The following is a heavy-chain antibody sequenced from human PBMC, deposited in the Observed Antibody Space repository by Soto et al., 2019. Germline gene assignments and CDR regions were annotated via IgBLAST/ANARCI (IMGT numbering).Heavy chain of an antibody. CDR1: GYRFTTSW. V-gene: IGHV5-51*01. D-gene: IGHD1-26*01. J-gene: IGHJ4*02. CDR2: IYPGDSDT. Sequence: ESLKISCKSSGYRFTTSWIGWVRQMPGKGLEWMGIIYPGDSDTRYSPSFQGQVTISADKSISTAYLQWSSLKASDTAMYYCARLPGGHSGSLPALEYWGQGTLVTVSS. CDR3: ARLPGGHSGSLPALEY.